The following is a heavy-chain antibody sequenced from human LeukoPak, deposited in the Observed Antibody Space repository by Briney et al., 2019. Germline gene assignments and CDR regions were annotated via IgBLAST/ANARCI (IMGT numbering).Heavy chain of an antibody. J-gene: IGHJ4*02. V-gene: IGHV3-23*01. D-gene: IGHD3-16*01. Sequence: GGSLRLSCAASGFTFSSYAMSWVRQAQGKGLEWVSAISGGGDSTYYADSVKGRFTISRDNSKNTLYLQMNSLRVEDTAVYYCAKCDDYVWGSLDYWGQGTLVTVSS. CDR1: GFTFSSYA. CDR3: AKCDDYVWGSLDY. CDR2: ISGGGDST.